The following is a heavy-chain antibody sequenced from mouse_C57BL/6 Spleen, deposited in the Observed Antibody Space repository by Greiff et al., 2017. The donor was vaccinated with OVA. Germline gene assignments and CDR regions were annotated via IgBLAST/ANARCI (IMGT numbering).Heavy chain of an antibody. D-gene: IGHD2-4*01. Sequence: EVQVVESEGGLVQPGSSMKLSCTASGFTFSDYYMAWVRQVPEKGLEWVANINYDGSSTYYLDSLKSRFIISRDNAKNILYLQMSSLKSEDTATYYCARGGDYDPLFAYWGQGTLVTVSA. J-gene: IGHJ3*01. CDR1: GFTFSDYY. V-gene: IGHV5-16*01. CDR3: ARGGDYDPLFAY. CDR2: INYDGSST.